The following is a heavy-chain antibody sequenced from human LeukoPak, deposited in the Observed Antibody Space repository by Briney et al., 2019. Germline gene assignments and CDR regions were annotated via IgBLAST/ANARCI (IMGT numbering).Heavy chain of an antibody. V-gene: IGHV5-51*01. J-gene: IGHJ2*01. CDR2: LYPGDSDT. Sequence: GESLKISCKGSGYNFTSYWIGWVRQMPGKGLEWMGILYPGDSDTRYSPSFQGQVTISADKSISTAYLQWSSLKASDTAMYYCARTRSPYYDILTGYYKLEWYLDLWGRGTLVTVSS. CDR3: ARTRSPYYDILTGYYKLEWYLDL. CDR1: GYNFTSYW. D-gene: IGHD3-9*01.